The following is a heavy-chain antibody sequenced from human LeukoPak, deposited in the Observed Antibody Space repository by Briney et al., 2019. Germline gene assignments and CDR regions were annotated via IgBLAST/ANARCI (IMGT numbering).Heavy chain of an antibody. D-gene: IGHD3-10*01. CDR3: ARHGKGSYYGSGSYPNY. V-gene: IGHV5-51*01. J-gene: IGHJ4*02. CDR1: GYSFTSYW. Sequence: PGESLKISCKGSGYSFTSYWIGWVRQMPGKGLEWMGIIYPGDSDTRYSPSFQGQATISADKSISTAYLQWSSLKASDTAMYYCARHGKGSYYGSGSYPNYWGQGTLVTVSS. CDR2: IYPGDSDT.